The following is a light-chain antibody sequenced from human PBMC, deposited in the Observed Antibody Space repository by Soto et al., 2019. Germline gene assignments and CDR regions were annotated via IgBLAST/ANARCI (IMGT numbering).Light chain of an antibody. CDR2: EVN. V-gene: IGLV2-14*01. J-gene: IGLJ2*01. CDR1: SSDVGAYNY. CDR3: SSYTTSTTPVL. Sequence: QSALTQPASVFGSPGQSITISCTGTSSDVGAYNYVSWYQQHPGKAPKLMIYEVNNRSSWVSNRFSGSKSGNTASLTISGLQAEDEADYNCSSYTTSTTPVLFGGGTKVTV.